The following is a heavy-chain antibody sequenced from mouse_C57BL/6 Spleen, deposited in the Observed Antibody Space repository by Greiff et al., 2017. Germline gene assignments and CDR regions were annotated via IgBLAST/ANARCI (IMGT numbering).Heavy chain of an antibody. V-gene: IGHV1-50*01. Sequence: VQLQQSGAELVKPGASVKLSCKASGYTFTSYWMQWVKQRPGQGLEWIGEIDPSDSYTNSNQKFKGKATLTVDTSSSTAYMQLSSLTSEDSAVYYCRSGTWRTDYFDYWGQGTTLTVSS. D-gene: IGHD4-1*01. J-gene: IGHJ2*01. CDR1: GYTFTSYW. CDR2: IDPSDSYT. CDR3: RSGTWRTDYFDY.